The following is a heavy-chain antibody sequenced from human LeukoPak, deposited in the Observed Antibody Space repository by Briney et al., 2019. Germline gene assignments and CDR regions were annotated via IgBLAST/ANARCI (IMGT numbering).Heavy chain of an antibody. V-gene: IGHV3-23*01. CDR3: AKDRCSNGIGCYYYYMDV. J-gene: IGHJ6*03. CDR2: ISGSGGST. CDR1: GFTFSSYG. Sequence: GGSLRLSCAASGFTFSSYGMSWVRQAPGKGLEWVSAISGSGGSTYYADSVEGRFSISRDGSKNILYLQMNSLRAEDTAVYYCAKDRCSNGIGCYYYYMDVWGKGTTVTISS. D-gene: IGHD2-8*01.